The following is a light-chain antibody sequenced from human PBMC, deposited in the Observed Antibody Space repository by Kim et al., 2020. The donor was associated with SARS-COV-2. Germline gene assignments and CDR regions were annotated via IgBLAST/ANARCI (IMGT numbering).Light chain of an antibody. CDR3: QQYDSLPWT. Sequence: DIQMTQSPSSLSASVGDRVTITCQASQDITNYLNWYQQKPGKAPEVLIYDASDLETGVPSRFSGSGSATYFTLTISSLQPDDIATYYCQQYDSLPWTFGPGTKVDIK. CDR2: DAS. J-gene: IGKJ1*01. V-gene: IGKV1-33*01. CDR1: QDITNY.